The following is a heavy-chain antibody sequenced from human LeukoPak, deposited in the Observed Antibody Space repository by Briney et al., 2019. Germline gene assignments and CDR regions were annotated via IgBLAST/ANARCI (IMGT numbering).Heavy chain of an antibody. V-gene: IGHV3-21*01. D-gene: IGHD6-13*01. Sequence: GGSLRLSCAASGFTFSSYSMNWVRQAPGKGLEWVSSISSSSSYIYYADSVKGRFTISRDNAKNSLYLQMNSLRAEDTAVYYCARDAIAAAGIYYYYGMDVWGQGTTVTASS. CDR2: ISSSSSYI. CDR1: GFTFSSYS. J-gene: IGHJ6*02. CDR3: ARDAIAAAGIYYYYGMDV.